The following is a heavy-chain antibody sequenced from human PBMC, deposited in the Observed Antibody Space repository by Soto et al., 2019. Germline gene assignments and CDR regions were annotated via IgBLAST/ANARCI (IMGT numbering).Heavy chain of an antibody. CDR1: GGTFSSYA. CDR3: ARWGQTPAAGPNFDD. J-gene: IGHJ4*02. V-gene: IGHV1-69*13. Sequence: SVKVSCKASGGTFSSYAISWVRQAPGQGLEWMGGIIPIFGTANYAQKFQGRVTITADESTSTAYMELSSLRSEDSAVYYCARWGQTPAAGPNFDDWGQGTLVTVSS. D-gene: IGHD6-13*01. CDR2: IIPIFGTA.